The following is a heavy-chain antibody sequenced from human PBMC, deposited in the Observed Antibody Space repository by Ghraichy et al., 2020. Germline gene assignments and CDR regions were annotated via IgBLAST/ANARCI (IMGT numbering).Heavy chain of an antibody. Sequence: SLNISCAASGFTFSTFSNYAMSWVRQAPGKGLEWVSTIHGTGSGTYSTDSVKGRFTISRDSSKNTLYLQMNSLRAEDTAVYYCAKDRDYYDSSGYYFNAFDIWGQGTMVTVSS. J-gene: IGHJ3*02. CDR3: AKDRDYYDSSGYYFNAFDI. CDR2: IHGTGSGT. V-gene: IGHV3-23*01. CDR1: GFTFSTFSNYA. D-gene: IGHD3-22*01.